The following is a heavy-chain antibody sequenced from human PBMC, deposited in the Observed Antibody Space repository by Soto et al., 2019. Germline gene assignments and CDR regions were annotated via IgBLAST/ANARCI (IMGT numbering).Heavy chain of an antibody. CDR3: AIVPSSSYHYFDY. CDR2: IYSAGSA. J-gene: IGHJ4*02. CDR1: GFTVSSYY. D-gene: IGHD6-13*01. V-gene: IGHV3-66*01. Sequence: EVQLVESGGGLVQPGGSLRLSCAASGFTVSSYYMSCGRQATGKGLEWVSVIYSAGSADFADSVKGRFTISRDNSKNTLDLQMSSLRAEDTAVHYCAIVPSSSYHYFDYWGQGTLVTVSS.